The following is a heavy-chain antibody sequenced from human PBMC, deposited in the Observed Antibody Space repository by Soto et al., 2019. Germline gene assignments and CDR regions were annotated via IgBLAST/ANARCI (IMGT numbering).Heavy chain of an antibody. J-gene: IGHJ4*02. CDR3: ARGYSSGSMTLDY. D-gene: IGHD3-22*01. V-gene: IGHV3-33*01. CDR1: GFTFSCYG. Sequence: QVQLVESGGGVVQPGRSLRLSCVASGFTFSCYGMHWVRQAPGKGLEWVAVIWYDGRNKYYADSVKGRFTISRDNSKNTLYLQMNSLRAEDTAVYYCARGYSSGSMTLDYWGQGTLVTVSS. CDR2: IWYDGRNK.